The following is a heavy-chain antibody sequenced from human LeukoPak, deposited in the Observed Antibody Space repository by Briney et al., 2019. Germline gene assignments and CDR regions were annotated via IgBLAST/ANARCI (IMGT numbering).Heavy chain of an antibody. D-gene: IGHD1-26*01. Sequence: PGGSLRLSCAASGFILSTYWMHWVRQAPGKGLVWVSRINSDGSSTSYADSVKGRFTISRDNAKNTLYLQMNSLRAEDTAVYYCARGEALGAFDYWGQGTLVTVSS. J-gene: IGHJ4*02. CDR1: GFILSTYW. V-gene: IGHV3-74*01. CDR2: INSDGSST. CDR3: ARGEALGAFDY.